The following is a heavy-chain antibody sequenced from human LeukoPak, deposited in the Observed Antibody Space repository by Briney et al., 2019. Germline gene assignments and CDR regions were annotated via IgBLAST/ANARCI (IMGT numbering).Heavy chain of an antibody. Sequence: GGSLRLSCAASGFSFSNAWMNWVRQAPGKGLEWVGRIKSNIDGGRTDYAAPVKGRFAISRDDSKNTLYLQMSSLKTEDTGVYFCNTENLSNWGQGTLVTVSS. V-gene: IGHV3-15*01. CDR1: GFSFSNAW. CDR3: NTENLSN. CDR2: IKSNIDGGRT. J-gene: IGHJ4*02.